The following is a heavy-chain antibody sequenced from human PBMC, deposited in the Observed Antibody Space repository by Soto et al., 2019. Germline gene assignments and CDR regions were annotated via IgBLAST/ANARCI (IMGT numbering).Heavy chain of an antibody. CDR3: AKDLPHNSCYDQNYYYYGMDV. V-gene: IGHV3-30*18. Sequence: QVQLVESGGGVVQPGRSLRLSCAASGFTFSSYGMHWVRQAPGKGLAWVAFISYDGSNKYYADSVKGRFTISRDKSKNTLYLQMNSLRAEDTAVYYCAKDLPHNSCYDQNYYYYGMDVWGQGTTVTVSS. J-gene: IGHJ6*02. D-gene: IGHD5-12*01. CDR2: ISYDGSNK. CDR1: GFTFSSYG.